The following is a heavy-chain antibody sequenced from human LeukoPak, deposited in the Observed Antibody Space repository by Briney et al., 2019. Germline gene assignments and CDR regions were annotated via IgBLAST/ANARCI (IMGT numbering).Heavy chain of an antibody. CDR3: AKDRPSQRGAESYGDY. CDR2: ISGSGTGT. V-gene: IGHV3-23*01. D-gene: IGHD3-10*01. J-gene: IGHJ4*02. Sequence: GGSLRLSCAASGFTFSNYALSWVRQAPGKGLEWVSAISGSGTGTYYADSVKGRFTISRDNSKNTVYLQMKSLRLEDTAVYYCAKDRPSQRGAESYGDYWGQGTLVKVSS. CDR1: GFTFSNYA.